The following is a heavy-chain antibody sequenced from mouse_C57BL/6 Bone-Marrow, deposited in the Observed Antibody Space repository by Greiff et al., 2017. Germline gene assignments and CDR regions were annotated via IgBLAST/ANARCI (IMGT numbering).Heavy chain of an antibody. J-gene: IGHJ4*01. CDR2: IDPSDSYT. Sequence: QVQLQQSGAELVRPGTSVKLSCKASGYTFTSYWMHWVKQRPGQGLEWIGVIDPSDSYTNYNQKFKGKDTLTVDTSSSTAYMQLSSLTSEDAAVYSCASGYYAMDYWGQGTSVTVSS. CDR1: GYTFTSYW. V-gene: IGHV1-59*01. CDR3: ASGYYAMDY.